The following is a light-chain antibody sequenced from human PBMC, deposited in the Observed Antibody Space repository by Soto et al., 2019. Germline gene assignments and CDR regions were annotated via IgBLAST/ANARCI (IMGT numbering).Light chain of an antibody. CDR1: QSLNSD. CDR3: QQYNGWPRT. Sequence: EIVMTQSPATLSVSPGERATLSCRASQSLNSDLAWYQQKPGQAPRLLIYGASTRATGIPARFSGSESGTEFTLTISSLQSGDFAVYYCQQYNGWPRTFGQGTKVEIK. CDR2: GAS. V-gene: IGKV3-15*01. J-gene: IGKJ1*01.